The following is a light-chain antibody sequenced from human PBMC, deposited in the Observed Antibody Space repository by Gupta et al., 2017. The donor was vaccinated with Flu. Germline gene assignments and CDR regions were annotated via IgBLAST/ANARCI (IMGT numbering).Light chain of an antibody. Sequence: DIRVTQSPSTLSASVGDRVTITCRASQNINGWLAWYQQKPGKAPKLLIYKASNLESGVPSRFSGSGSGTEFTLTISNLQPDDFATYYCQQYDHYSWTFGQGTKVEIK. J-gene: IGKJ1*01. V-gene: IGKV1-5*03. CDR1: QNINGW. CDR2: KAS. CDR3: QQYDHYSWT.